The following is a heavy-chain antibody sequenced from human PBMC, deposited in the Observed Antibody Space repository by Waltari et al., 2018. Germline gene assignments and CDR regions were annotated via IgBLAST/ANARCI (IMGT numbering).Heavy chain of an antibody. CDR1: GFAFSDYD. J-gene: IGHJ5*02. V-gene: IGHV3-21*03. CDR3: TRDLYGSGGDWFDP. D-gene: IGHD3-10*01. Sequence: EVRLAESGGGLVKPGGSLRLSCTASGFAFSDYDMNWVRQATGTGLEWVSSIGGTHSNIFYADAVKGRFTVSRDNAKNSLYLQMDNLRAEDSGLYFCTRDLYGSGGDWFDPWGQGTLVTVSS. CDR2: IGGTHSNI.